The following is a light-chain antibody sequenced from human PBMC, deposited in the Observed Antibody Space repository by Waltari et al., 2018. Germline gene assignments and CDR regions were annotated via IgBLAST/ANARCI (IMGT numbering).Light chain of an antibody. V-gene: IGKV1-5*01. CDR1: QSYNSW. CDR2: DAS. CDR3: QQYNTYSIT. Sequence: DIHMTQSPSTLSAFVGDRVTITCRASQSYNSWLAWYQQKPGKSPKLLIYDASGLQSGVPSRVSGSGSGTDFTLTLSSLQPDDFATYYCQQYNTYSITFGQGTRVEIK. J-gene: IGKJ5*01.